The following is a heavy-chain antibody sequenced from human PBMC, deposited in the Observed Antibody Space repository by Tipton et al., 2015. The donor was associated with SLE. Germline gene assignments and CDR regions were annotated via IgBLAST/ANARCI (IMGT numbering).Heavy chain of an antibody. J-gene: IGHJ3*02. V-gene: IGHV4-39*07. CDR1: GGSISSSSYY. D-gene: IGHD3-16*02. Sequence: TLSLTCTVSGGSISSSSYYWGWIRQPPGEGLEWIGSIYYSGSTNYNPSLKSRVTMSVDTSKNQFSLKLSSVTAADTAVYYCARDRSPSFDIWGQGTMVTVSS. CDR2: IYYSGST. CDR3: ARDRSPSFDI.